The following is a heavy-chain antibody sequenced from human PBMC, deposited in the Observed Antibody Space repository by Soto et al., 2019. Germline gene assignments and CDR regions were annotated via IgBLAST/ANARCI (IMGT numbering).Heavy chain of an antibody. Sequence: GGSLRLSCAASGFTFSNALMNWVRQAPGKGLEWVSVIYSGGSTYYADSVKGRFTISRHNSKNTLYLQMNSLRAEDTAVYYCARAVGSNSYYYYYYMDVWGKGTTVTVSS. CDR1: GFTFSNAL. CDR3: ARAVGSNSYYYYYYMDV. D-gene: IGHD4-4*01. V-gene: IGHV3-53*04. CDR2: IYSGGST. J-gene: IGHJ6*03.